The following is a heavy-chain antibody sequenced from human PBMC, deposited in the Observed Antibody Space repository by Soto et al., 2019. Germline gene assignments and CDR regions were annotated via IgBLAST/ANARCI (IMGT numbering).Heavy chain of an antibody. CDR1: GFTFSSYS. CDR2: ISSSSSYI. CDR3: AITTYYYDSSGYYAFDP. V-gene: IGHV3-21*01. D-gene: IGHD3-22*01. Sequence: KPGGSLRLSCAASGFTFSSYSMNWVRQAPGKGLEWVSSISSSSSYIYYADSVKGRFTISRDNAKNSLYLQMNSLRAEDTAVYYCAITTYYYDSSGYYAFDPWGQGTLVTVSS. J-gene: IGHJ5*02.